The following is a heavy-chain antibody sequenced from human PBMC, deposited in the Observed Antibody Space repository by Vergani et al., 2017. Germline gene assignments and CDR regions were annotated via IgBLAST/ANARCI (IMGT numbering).Heavy chain of an antibody. CDR3: AREGVPRCCIVGAPDF. D-gene: IGHD1-26*01. CDR1: GFNEGQYW. J-gene: IGHJ4*02. Sequence: VQVVESGGDFVEPGGSVTLSCAASGFNEGQYWMSWVREAPGKGLEWVANINEDGTEKYYLDSVKGLFTISRDIAENSIYLEMNSLRVEDTAVYYCAREGVPRCCIVGAPDFWGQGTQVTVSS. CDR2: INEDGTEK. V-gene: IGHV3-7*01.